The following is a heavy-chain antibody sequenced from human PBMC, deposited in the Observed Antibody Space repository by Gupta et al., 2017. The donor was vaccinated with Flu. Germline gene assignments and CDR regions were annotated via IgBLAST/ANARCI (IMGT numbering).Heavy chain of an antibody. Sequence: EVQLVESGGGLVKPGGSRRLSCAASGFTFSTYSMNWVRQAPGKGLEWVSSISSSSSYIYYAESLKGRFTISRDNAKNSLYLQMNSLRAEDTAVYYCARDLSSTWEPTTWADFWGQGTLVTVSS. CDR1: GFTFSTYS. J-gene: IGHJ4*02. D-gene: IGHD1-26*01. CDR3: ARDLSSTWEPTTWADF. CDR2: ISSSSSYI. V-gene: IGHV3-21*06.